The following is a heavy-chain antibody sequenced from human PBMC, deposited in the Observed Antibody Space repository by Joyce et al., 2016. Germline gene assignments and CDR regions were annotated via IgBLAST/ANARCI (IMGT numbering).Heavy chain of an antibody. CDR2: IYYTGST. CDR1: GGSIRSSSYY. CDR3: ARHVLGRIVVVFDY. V-gene: IGHV4-39*01. D-gene: IGHD3-22*01. J-gene: IGHJ4*02. Sequence: QLQLQESGSGLAKPSETLSLTCTVSGGSIRSSSYYWGWIRQPPGKGLEWIGSIYYTGSTYYTPSLKRRVTRYVDTTKNQFSLKWNSVTAADTSVDYCARHVLGRIVVVFDYWGQGTLVTVFS.